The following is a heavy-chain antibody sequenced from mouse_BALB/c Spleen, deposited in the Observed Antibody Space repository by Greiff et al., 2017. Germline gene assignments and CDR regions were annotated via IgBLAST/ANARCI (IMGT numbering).Heavy chain of an antibody. D-gene: IGHD3-3*01. V-gene: IGHV7-3*02. CDR2: IRNKANGYTT. CDR1: GFTFTDYY. CDR3: AREGTGAWFAY. Sequence: DVMLVESGGGLVQPGGSLRLSCATSGFTFTDYYMSWVRQPPGKALEWLGFIRNKANGYTTEYSASVKGRFTISRDNSQSILYLQMNTLRAEDSATYYCAREGTGAWFAYWGQGTLVTVSA. J-gene: IGHJ3*01.